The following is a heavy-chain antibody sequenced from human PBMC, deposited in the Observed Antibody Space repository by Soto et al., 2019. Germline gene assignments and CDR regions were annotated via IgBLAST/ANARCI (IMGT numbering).Heavy chain of an antibody. J-gene: IGHJ6*02. CDR2: INHSGST. CDR1: GGSFSGYY. D-gene: IGHD3-3*01. Sequence: QVQLQQWGAGLLKPSETLSLTCAVYGGSFSGYYWSWIRQPPGKGLEWIGEINHSGSTNYNPSLKSRVTISVDGSKNQFSLKLSSVTAADTAVYYCARGEGITIFGVANYYYYGMDVWGQATTVTASS. V-gene: IGHV4-34*01. CDR3: ARGEGITIFGVANYYYYGMDV.